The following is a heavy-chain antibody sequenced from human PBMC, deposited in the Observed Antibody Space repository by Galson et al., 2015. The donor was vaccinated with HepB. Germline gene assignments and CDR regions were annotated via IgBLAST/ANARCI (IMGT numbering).Heavy chain of an antibody. CDR2: IKEDGSVK. V-gene: IGHV3-7*03. J-gene: IGHJ4*02. Sequence: SLRLSCAASGFTFSRSWMNWVRQAPGKGLEWAANIKEDGSVKHYVDAVKGRFTISRDNAKNSLYLEMNNLRPGDTAVYYCAKGTGPDDWGQGTLVTVSS. CDR1: GFTFSRSW. CDR3: AKGTGPDD.